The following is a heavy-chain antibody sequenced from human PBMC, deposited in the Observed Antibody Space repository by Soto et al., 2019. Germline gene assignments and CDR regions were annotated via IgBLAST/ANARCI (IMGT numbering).Heavy chain of an antibody. CDR1: GYTFTTYG. J-gene: IGHJ5*02. CDR3: ARDLIAVRPGWFDP. D-gene: IGHD6-6*01. Sequence: ASVKVSCKASGYTFTTYGINGVRQAPGQGLEWMGWISAYNGNTNYAQKLQGRVTMTTDTSTSTAYMELRSLRSDDTAVYYCARDLIAVRPGWFDPWGQGTLVTVSS. CDR2: ISAYNGNT. V-gene: IGHV1-18*01.